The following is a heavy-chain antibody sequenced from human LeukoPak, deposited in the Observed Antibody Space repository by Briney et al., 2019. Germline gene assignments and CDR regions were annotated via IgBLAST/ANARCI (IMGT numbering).Heavy chain of an antibody. J-gene: IGHJ4*02. CDR2: ISYDGSNK. D-gene: IGHD2-15*01. Sequence: GGSLRLSCAASGFTFSSYGMHWVRQAPGKGLEWVAIISYDGSNKYYADSVKGRFTISRDNSKDTLYLQMDSLRAEDTAVYYCAKDATDLRYCSGGSCYLAYWGQGTLVTVSS. CDR1: GFTFSSYG. V-gene: IGHV3-30*18. CDR3: AKDATDLRYCSGGSCYLAY.